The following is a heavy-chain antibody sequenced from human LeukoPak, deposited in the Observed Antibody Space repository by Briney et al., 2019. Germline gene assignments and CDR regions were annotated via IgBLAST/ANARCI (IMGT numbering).Heavy chain of an antibody. CDR3: ASKVTTGY. J-gene: IGHJ4*02. CDR2: IYSGGTT. D-gene: IGHD4-17*01. V-gene: IGHV3-66*01. CDR1: EFTVNSNY. Sequence: GGSLRLSCVVSEFTVNSNYMSWVRQAPGKGLEWVSVIYSGGTTNYADSVKGRFIVYRDNSKNTLYLQMNSLRVEDTAVYYCASKVTTGYWGQGTLVTVSS.